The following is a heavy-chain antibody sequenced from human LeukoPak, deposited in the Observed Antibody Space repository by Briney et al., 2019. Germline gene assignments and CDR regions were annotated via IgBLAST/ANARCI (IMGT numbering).Heavy chain of an antibody. CDR3: ARVFYYYGSGSYAAPGAFDI. Sequence: PGGSLRLSCAASGSTFNSYSMNWVRQAPGKGLEWVSSISSSSTYIYYADSVKGRFTISRDNAKNSLYLQMNSLRAEDTAVYYCARVFYYYGSGSYAAPGAFDIWGQGTMVTVSS. D-gene: IGHD3-10*01. CDR2: ISSSSTYI. V-gene: IGHV3-21*01. J-gene: IGHJ3*02. CDR1: GSTFNSYS.